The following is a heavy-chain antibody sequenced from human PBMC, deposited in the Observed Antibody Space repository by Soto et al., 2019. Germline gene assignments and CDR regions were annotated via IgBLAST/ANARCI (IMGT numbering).Heavy chain of an antibody. CDR2: IYYSGST. Sequence: SQTMSLTCTVSGGSISSHYWRWIRKPKGKGLEWIGYIYYSGSTNYNPSLKSRVTISVDTSKNQFSLKLSSVTAADTAVYYCARRFTYYYFWSGYPPYYYYYMDVWGKGTTVTVSS. D-gene: IGHD3-3*01. J-gene: IGHJ6*03. CDR3: ARRFTYYYFWSGYPPYYYYYMDV. CDR1: GGSISSHY. V-gene: IGHV4-59*08.